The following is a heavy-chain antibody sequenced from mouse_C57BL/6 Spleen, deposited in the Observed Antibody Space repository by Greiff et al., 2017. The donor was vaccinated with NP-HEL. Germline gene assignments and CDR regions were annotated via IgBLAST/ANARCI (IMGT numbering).Heavy chain of an antibody. CDR2: INPYNGGT. V-gene: IGHV1-19*01. CDR1: GYTFTDYY. J-gene: IGHJ3*01. CDR3: ARDGDYDWFAY. D-gene: IGHD2-4*01. Sequence: EVQLQQSGPVLVKPGASVKMSCKASGYTFTDYYMNWVKQSHGKSLEWIGVINPYNGGTSYNQKFKGTATLTVDKSSSTAYMELNSLTSEDSAVYYCARDGDYDWFAYWGQRTLVTVSA.